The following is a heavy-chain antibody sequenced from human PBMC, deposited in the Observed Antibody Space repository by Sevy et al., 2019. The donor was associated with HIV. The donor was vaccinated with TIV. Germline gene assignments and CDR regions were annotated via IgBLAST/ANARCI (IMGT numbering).Heavy chain of an antibody. CDR1: GFTFSSYS. CDR3: ARPMVADLGHYDILTGYYNIYYYYGMDV. CDR2: ISSSSSTK. Sequence: GGSLRLSCAASGFTFSSYSMNWVRQAPGKGLEWVSSISSSSSTKKNADSVKGRFTIFRDNAKNSRYLQMNSLRAEDTAVYYCARPMVADLGHYDILTGYYNIYYYYGMDVWGQGTTVTVSS. J-gene: IGHJ6*02. V-gene: IGHV3-21*01. D-gene: IGHD3-9*01.